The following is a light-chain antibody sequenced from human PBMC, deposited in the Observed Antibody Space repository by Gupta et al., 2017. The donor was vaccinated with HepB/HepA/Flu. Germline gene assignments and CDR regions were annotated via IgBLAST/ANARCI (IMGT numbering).Light chain of an antibody. V-gene: IGKV1-33*01. CDR3: QHYDTLP. Sequence: DIQMTQSPSSLSASVGDRVTITCQASQDISNYLNWYQQKPGKAPKLLIYDASNLETGVQSRFSGSGSGTDFTFTSSSLQTEDIATYYYQHYDTLPFGHGTKVDIK. CDR1: QDISNY. CDR2: DAS. J-gene: IGKJ3*01.